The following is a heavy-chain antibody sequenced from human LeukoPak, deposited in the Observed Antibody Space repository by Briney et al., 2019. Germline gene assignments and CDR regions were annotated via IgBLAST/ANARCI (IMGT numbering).Heavy chain of an antibody. CDR2: INHSGST. Sequence: SETLSLTCAVYGGSFSGYYWSWIRQPPGKGLERIGEINHSGSTNYNPSLKSRVTISVDTSKNQFSLKLSSVTAADTAVYYCARGYRYYYGSGSYYTPRYFDYWGQGTLATVSS. V-gene: IGHV4-34*01. CDR1: GGSFSGYY. D-gene: IGHD3-10*01. CDR3: ARGYRYYYGSGSYYTPRYFDY. J-gene: IGHJ4*02.